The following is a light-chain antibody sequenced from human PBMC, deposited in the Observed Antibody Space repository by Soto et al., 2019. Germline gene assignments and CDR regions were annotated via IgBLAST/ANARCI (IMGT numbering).Light chain of an antibody. J-gene: IGKJ5*01. CDR1: QGISSY. CDR3: QQLNSYPIT. V-gene: IGKV1-9*01. Sequence: IQLTQSPSSLSASVGDRVTITCRASQGISSYLAWYQQKPGKAPKLLIYAASTLQSGVASRFSGSGSGTDFTLTISSLQPEDFATYSCQQLNSYPITFGQGTRLEI. CDR2: AAS.